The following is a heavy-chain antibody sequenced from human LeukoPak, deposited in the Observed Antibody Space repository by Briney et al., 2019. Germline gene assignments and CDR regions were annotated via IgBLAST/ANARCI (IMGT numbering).Heavy chain of an antibody. CDR3: AKLPLITMIVVATFDY. Sequence: GGSLRLSCAASGFTFSSYAMSWVRQAPGKGLEWVSAISGSGGSTYFADSVKGRFTISRDNSKNTLYLQMNSLRAEDTAVYYCAKLPLITMIVVATFDYWGQGTLVTVSS. J-gene: IGHJ4*02. D-gene: IGHD3-22*01. V-gene: IGHV3-23*01. CDR2: ISGSGGST. CDR1: GFTFSSYA.